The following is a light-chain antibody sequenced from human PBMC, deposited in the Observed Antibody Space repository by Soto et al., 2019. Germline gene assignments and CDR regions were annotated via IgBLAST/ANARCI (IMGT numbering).Light chain of an antibody. Sequence: DIQMTQSPSSLSASVGDRVTITCRASQGISNYLAWYQQKPGRVPTLLISAASTLQSGVPSRFSGSGSGTVFTLTITSLQPEDAATYYCQRYNDGSTFGQGTKVEI. CDR1: QGISNY. CDR3: QRYNDGST. V-gene: IGKV1-27*01. CDR2: AAS. J-gene: IGKJ1*01.